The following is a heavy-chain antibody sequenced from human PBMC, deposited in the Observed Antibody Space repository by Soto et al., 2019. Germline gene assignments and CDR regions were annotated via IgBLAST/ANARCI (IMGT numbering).Heavy chain of an antibody. CDR1: GGSISSGDYY. V-gene: IGHV4-30-4*01. CDR2: IYYSGST. CDR3: ARAGLEWSYNWFDP. J-gene: IGHJ5*02. Sequence: SETLSLTCTVSGGSISSGDYYWSWTRQPPGKGLEWIGYIYYSGSTYYNPSLKSRVTISVDTSKNQFSLKLSSVTAADTAVYYCARAGLEWSYNWFDPWGQGTLVTVSS. D-gene: IGHD3-3*01.